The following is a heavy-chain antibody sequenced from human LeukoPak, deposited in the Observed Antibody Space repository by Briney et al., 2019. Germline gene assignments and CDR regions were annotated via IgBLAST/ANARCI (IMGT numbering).Heavy chain of an antibody. CDR3: ARVSRGRYSSSFDY. D-gene: IGHD5-12*01. Sequence: SQTLSLTCTVSGGSISSGSDYWSWIRKPAGKGLEWIGRIYTSGSTNYNPSLKSRVTISVDTSKNQFSLQLSSVPAADTAVYYCARVSRGRYSSSFDYWGQGTLVTVSS. CDR1: GGSISSGSDY. V-gene: IGHV4-61*02. J-gene: IGHJ4*02. CDR2: IYTSGST.